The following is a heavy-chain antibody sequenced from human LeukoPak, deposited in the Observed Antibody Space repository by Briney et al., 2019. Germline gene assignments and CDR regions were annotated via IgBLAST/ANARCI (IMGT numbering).Heavy chain of an antibody. D-gene: IGHD3-22*01. Sequence: MSSETLSLTCTVSGGSISSYYWSWIRQPPGKGLEWIGYIYYSGSTNYNHSLKSRVTISVDTSKNQFSLKLSSVTAADTAVYYCARATPPYYYDSSGYHGKDAFDIWGQGTMVTVSS. CDR1: GGSISSYY. CDR2: IYYSGST. J-gene: IGHJ3*02. V-gene: IGHV4-59*12. CDR3: ARATPPYYYDSSGYHGKDAFDI.